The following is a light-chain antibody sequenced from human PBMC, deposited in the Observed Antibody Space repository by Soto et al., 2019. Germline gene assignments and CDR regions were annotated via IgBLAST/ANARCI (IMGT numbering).Light chain of an antibody. CDR1: QGIRND. Sequence: AIQMTQSPSSLSASVGDRVTITCRASQGIRNDLGWYQQRPGKAPKLLIYAASTLQSGVPSRFSGSGSGTDFTLTISSLQPEDFANYFCLQDHNYPRTFGQGTKVEVK. V-gene: IGKV1-6*01. J-gene: IGKJ1*01. CDR2: AAS. CDR3: LQDHNYPRT.